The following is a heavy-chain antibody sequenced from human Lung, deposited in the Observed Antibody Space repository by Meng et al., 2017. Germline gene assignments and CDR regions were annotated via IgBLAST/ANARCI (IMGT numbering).Heavy chain of an antibody. Sequence: QVQIEPWGAGLLKPSGTLSLTCVVSGGSFSDYYWSGIRQPPGKGLEWIGEINHSGSTNYNPSLESRATISVDTSQNNLSLKLSSVNAADSAVYYCARGPTTMAHDFDYWGQGTLVTASS. CDR3: ARGPTTMAHDFDY. D-gene: IGHD4-11*01. J-gene: IGHJ4*02. V-gene: IGHV4-34*01. CDR2: INHSGST. CDR1: GGSFSDYY.